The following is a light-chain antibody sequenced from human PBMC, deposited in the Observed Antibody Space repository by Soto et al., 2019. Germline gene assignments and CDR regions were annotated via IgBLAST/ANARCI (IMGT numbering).Light chain of an antibody. CDR2: DIN. CDR3: VSYTTSASYV. J-gene: IGLJ1*01. Sequence: QSVLTHPSSVSGSPGQSMTISCTGTSSDVGNYIFVSWYRQHPGKAPKLMIYDINNRPSGVSNRFSGSKSGNTASLTISGLQAEDEADYYCVSYTTSASYVFGTGTKVTVL. V-gene: IGLV2-14*01. CDR1: SSDVGNYIF.